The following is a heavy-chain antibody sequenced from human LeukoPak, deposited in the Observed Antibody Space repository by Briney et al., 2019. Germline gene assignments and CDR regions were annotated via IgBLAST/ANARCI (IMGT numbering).Heavy chain of an antibody. J-gene: IGHJ4*02. V-gene: IGHV3-21*01. CDR3: ARDRGSGWYY. Sequence: GGSLRLSCAASGFIFSSYSMNWVRQAPAKGLEWVSSISSSSSYIYYADSVKGRFTISRDNAKNSLYLQMNSLRAEDTAVYYCARDRGSGWYYWGQGTLVTVSS. CDR2: ISSSSSYI. D-gene: IGHD6-19*01. CDR1: GFIFSSYS.